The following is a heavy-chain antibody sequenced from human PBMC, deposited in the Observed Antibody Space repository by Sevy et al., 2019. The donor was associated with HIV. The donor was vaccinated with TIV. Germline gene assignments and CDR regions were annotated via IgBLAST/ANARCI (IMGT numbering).Heavy chain of an antibody. CDR1: GFTFSDYY. CDR3: ARDGGEMVRGVQGGFDI. CDR2: ISSSSSYT. J-gene: IGHJ3*02. D-gene: IGHD3-10*01. Sequence: GGSLRLSCAASGFTFSDYYMSWIRQAPGKGLEWVSYISSSSSYTNYADSVKGRFTISRDNAKNSLYLQMNSLRAEDTAGCYCARDGGEMVRGVQGGFDIWGQGTMVTVSS. V-gene: IGHV3-11*06.